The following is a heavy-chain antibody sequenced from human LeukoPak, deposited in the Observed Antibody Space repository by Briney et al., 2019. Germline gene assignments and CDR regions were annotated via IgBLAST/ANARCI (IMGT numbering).Heavy chain of an antibody. CDR1: GGTFSSYA. J-gene: IGHJ4*02. CDR3: AGSKVEVLMHFDY. V-gene: IGHV1-69*05. D-gene: IGHD2-15*01. Sequence: ASVKVSCKASGGTFSSYAISWVRRAPGQGLEWMGGIIPIFGTANYAQKFQGRVTITTDESTSTAYMELSSLRSEDTAVYYCAGSKVEVLMHFDYWGQGTLVTVSS. CDR2: IIPIFGTA.